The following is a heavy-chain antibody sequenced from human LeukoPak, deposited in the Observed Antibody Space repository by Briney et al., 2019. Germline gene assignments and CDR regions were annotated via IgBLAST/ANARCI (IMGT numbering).Heavy chain of an antibody. CDR3: ARGQYCSTTTCYSARRYFDF. CDR2: INDSGST. D-gene: IGHD2-2*01. CDR1: GGAFSNYF. Sequence: SETLSLTCAVSGGAFSNYFWTWIRQPPGKGLKWIAEINDSGSTNSNSSLRSRVAISLDTSKNQFSLRLTSVTAADTAVYYCARGQYCSTTTCYSARRYFDFWGQGTLVTVSS. J-gene: IGHJ4*02. V-gene: IGHV4-34*01.